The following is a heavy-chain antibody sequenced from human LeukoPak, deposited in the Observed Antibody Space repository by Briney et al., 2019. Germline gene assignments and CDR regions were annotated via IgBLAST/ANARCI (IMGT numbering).Heavy chain of an antibody. V-gene: IGHV3-48*02. Sequence: GGSLRLSCGASGFTFSNYNMNWVRQAPGKGLEWVSYITSRSSSIYYADSVKGRFTISRDNARNSLYLQMNSLRDEDTAVYYCARDSRFGKLLIPYFDYWGQGTLVTVSS. CDR2: ITSRSSSI. D-gene: IGHD3-10*01. CDR1: GFTFSNYN. CDR3: ARDSRFGKLLIPYFDY. J-gene: IGHJ4*02.